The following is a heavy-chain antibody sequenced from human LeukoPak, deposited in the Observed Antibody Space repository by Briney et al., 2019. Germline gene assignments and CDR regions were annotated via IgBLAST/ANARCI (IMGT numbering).Heavy chain of an antibody. CDR3: ARPRSDQWLVVPFDF. CDR1: VYSFPDYY. V-gene: IGHV1-2*02. D-gene: IGHD6-19*01. CDR2: INPNSCGT. J-gene: IGHJ4*02. Sequence: ASVKVSCKASVYSFPDYYMHWVRQAPGQGLQWMGWINPNSCGTKYAQRFQGRVTMTRDTSISTAYMELSRLTPDDTAVYYCARPRSDQWLVVPFDFWGQGTLVTVSS.